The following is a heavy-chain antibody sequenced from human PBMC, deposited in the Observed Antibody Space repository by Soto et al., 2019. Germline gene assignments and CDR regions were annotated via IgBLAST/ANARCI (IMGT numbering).Heavy chain of an antibody. V-gene: IGHV3-30*18. J-gene: IGHJ4*02. D-gene: IGHD2-21*01. CDR1: GFSFNTYV. CDR3: AKGLALMADH. Sequence: GGSLRLSCTDSGFSFNTYVMDRVRQAPGKGLEWVARILYDGSKEYYADPVKGRFTISRDNSKNTLYLQMDRLRAEDTAVYFCAKGLALMADHWGQGAPVTVSS. CDR2: ILYDGSKE.